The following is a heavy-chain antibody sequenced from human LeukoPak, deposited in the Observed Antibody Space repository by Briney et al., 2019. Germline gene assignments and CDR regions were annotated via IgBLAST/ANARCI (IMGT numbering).Heavy chain of an antibody. J-gene: IGHJ4*02. CDR1: GVRACSNH. D-gene: IGHD3-22*01. Sequence: GGSLRLSCAVSGVRACSNHMTWVRQAPGEGLEWVSLIYPVDVTYYADSVKGRFTLSTDNSKNILYLQMDSLTAEDTALYYCARERDYDTYIDYWGQGTVVTVSS. CDR2: IYPVDVT. CDR3: ARERDYDTYIDY. V-gene: IGHV3-53*01.